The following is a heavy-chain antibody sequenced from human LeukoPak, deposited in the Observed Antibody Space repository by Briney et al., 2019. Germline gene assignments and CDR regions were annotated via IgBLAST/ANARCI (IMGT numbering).Heavy chain of an antibody. CDR2: ISSSSSYI. V-gene: IGHV3-21*01. CDR1: VLTFSSYS. D-gene: IGHD3-10*02. Sequence: GGSLRLSCAASVLTFSSYSMGWVRQAPGKGLEWVSSISSSSSYIYYADSVKGRFTISRDNAKNSLYLQMNSLRAEDTAVYYCAELGITMIGGVWGKGTTVTISS. J-gene: IGHJ6*04. CDR3: AELGITMIGGV.